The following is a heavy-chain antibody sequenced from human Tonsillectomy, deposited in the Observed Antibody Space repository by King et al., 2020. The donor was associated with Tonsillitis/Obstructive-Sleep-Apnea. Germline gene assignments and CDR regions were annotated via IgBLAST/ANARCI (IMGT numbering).Heavy chain of an antibody. D-gene: IGHD2-21*01. CDR3: ARGDGIVVVIASSFDY. V-gene: IGHV3-30*04. CDR2: ISYDGSNK. CDR1: GFTFSNYA. J-gene: IGHJ4*02. Sequence: QLVQSGGGVVQPGRSLRLSCAASGFTFSNYAIHWVRQAPGKGLEWVAVISYDGSNKYYADSVKGRFTISRDNSKNTLYLQMNSLRADDTAVYYCARGDGIVVVIASSFDYWGQGTLVTVSS.